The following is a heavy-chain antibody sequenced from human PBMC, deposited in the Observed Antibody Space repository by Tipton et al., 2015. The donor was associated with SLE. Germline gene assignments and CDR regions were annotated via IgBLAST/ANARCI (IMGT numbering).Heavy chain of an antibody. CDR3: AKDSKNYYDSSGYAFDI. V-gene: IGHV3-30*02. J-gene: IGHJ3*02. D-gene: IGHD3-22*01. CDR2: IRYDGSNK. Sequence: SGFTFSSYGMHWVRQAPGKGLEWVAFIRYDGSNKYYADSVKGRFTISRDNAKNSLYLQMNSLRAEDMALYYCAKDSKNYYDSSGYAFDIWGQGTMVTVSS. CDR1: GFTFSSYG.